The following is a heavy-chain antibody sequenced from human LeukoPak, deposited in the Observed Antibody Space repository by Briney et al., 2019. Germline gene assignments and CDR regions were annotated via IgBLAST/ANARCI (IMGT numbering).Heavy chain of an antibody. V-gene: IGHV4-59*08. CDR2: IYYSVST. Sequence: PSQTRSLTCTVSGGSLSPYYWSWVRQPPGKGRGWIAYIYYSVSTNYNPSLKSRVTISVETSKKEFSLKLGSVTAADTAVYYCARHRHPRASGLDIWGQGTMVTVSS. CDR3: ARHRHPRASGLDI. D-gene: IGHD3-3*01. CDR1: GGSLSPYY. J-gene: IGHJ3*02.